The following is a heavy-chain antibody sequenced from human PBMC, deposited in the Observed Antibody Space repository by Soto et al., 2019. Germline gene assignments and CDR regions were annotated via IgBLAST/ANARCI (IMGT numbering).Heavy chain of an antibody. J-gene: IGHJ5*02. CDR2: MNPNSGNT. CDR3: ARGYCSSTSCYIGNWFDP. CDR1: GYTFTSYD. D-gene: IGHD2-2*02. Sequence: ASVKVSCKASGYTFTSYDINWVRQATGQGLEWMGWMNPNSGNTGYAQKFQGRVTMTRNTSISTAYMELSSLRSEDTAVYYCARGYCSSTSCYIGNWFDPWGQRHLVTLCS. V-gene: IGHV1-8*01.